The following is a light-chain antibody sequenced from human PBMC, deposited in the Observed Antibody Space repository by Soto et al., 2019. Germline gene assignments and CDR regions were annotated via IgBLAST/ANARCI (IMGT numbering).Light chain of an antibody. Sequence: EIVLTQYTATLSASPGERATLSCRASQSVSSYLAWYQQKPGQAPRLLIYGASSRATGIPDRFSGSGSGTDFALTISRLEPEDFAVYYCQQYGSSITFGQGTRLEIK. CDR1: QSVSSY. V-gene: IGKV3-20*01. CDR3: QQYGSSIT. CDR2: GAS. J-gene: IGKJ5*01.